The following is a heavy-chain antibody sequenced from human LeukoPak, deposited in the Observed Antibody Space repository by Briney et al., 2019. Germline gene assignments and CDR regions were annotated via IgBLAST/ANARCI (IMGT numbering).Heavy chain of an antibody. CDR1: GGSISSSSYY. CDR2: IYYSGST. J-gene: IGHJ3*02. V-gene: IGHV4-39*01. CDR3: ARHDPNSDFWSGPHSHAFDI. Sequence: KPSETLSLTCTVSGGSISSSSYYWGWIRQPPGKGLEWIGSIYYSGSTYYNPSLKSRVTISVDTSKNQFSLKLSSVTAPDTAVYYCARHDPNSDFWSGPHSHAFDIWGQGTMVTVSS. D-gene: IGHD3-3*01.